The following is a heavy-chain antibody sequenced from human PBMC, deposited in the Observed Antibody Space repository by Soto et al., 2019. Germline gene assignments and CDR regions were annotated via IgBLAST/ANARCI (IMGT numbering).Heavy chain of an antibody. V-gene: IGHV4-59*01. Sequence: PSETLSLTCTVSGGSISSYYWSWIRQPPGKGLEWIGYIYYSGSTNYNPSLKSRVTISVDTSKNQFSLKLSSVTAADTAVYYCARTSSSPPHGYYSDYWGQGTLVTVSS. D-gene: IGHD6-13*01. J-gene: IGHJ4*02. CDR1: GGSISSYY. CDR2: IYYSGST. CDR3: ARTSSSPPHGYYSDY.